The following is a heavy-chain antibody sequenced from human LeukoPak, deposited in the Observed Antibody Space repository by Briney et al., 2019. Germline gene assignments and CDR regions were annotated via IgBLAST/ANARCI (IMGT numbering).Heavy chain of an antibody. V-gene: IGHV4-59*13. CDR1: GRSISIYY. CDR2: IYYSGST. CDR3: ARVLWTAVAGTCFDY. Sequence: PGDPLSLLCSVSGRSISIYYGIWPPQPRGKALVCFGYIYYSGSTNYNPSLKSRVNISVDTSKNQFSLKLSSVTAADTAVYYCARVLWTAVAGTCFDYWGQGTLVTVSS. D-gene: IGHD6-19*01. J-gene: IGHJ4*02.